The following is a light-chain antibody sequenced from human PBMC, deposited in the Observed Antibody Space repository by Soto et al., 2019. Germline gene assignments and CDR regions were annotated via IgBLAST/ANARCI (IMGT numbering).Light chain of an antibody. V-gene: IGKV1-27*01. J-gene: IGKJ1*01. CDR3: QKYNIAPRT. Sequence: DIQMTQSPSSLAASVGDRVTITCRASQGIIDYLAWYQQKPGKAPKLLIYAASTLQSGVPSRISGNGAGTNFTLNISSLQTEDVATYYCQKYNIAPRTFGQGTKVEIK. CDR2: AAS. CDR1: QGIIDY.